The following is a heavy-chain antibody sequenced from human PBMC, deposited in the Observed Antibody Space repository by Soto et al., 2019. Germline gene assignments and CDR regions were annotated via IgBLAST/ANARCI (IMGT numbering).Heavy chain of an antibody. CDR2: IIPIFGTA. CDR1: GGTFSSYA. J-gene: IGHJ4*02. Sequence: SVKVSCKASGGTFSSYAISWVRQAPGQGLEWMGGIIPIFGTANYAQKFQGRVTITADESTSTAYMELSSLRSEDTAVYYCARTGQTYYYDSSGYYYPIGYWGQGTLVTVSS. D-gene: IGHD3-22*01. V-gene: IGHV1-69*13. CDR3: ARTGQTYYYDSSGYYYPIGY.